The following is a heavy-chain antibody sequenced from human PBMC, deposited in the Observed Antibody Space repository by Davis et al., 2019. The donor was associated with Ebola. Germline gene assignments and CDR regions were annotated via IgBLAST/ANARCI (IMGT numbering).Heavy chain of an antibody. V-gene: IGHV1-8*01. CDR2: MNPNSGNT. CDR1: GYTFTSYD. CDR3: AGTTVVSIPWYFDL. D-gene: IGHD4-23*01. Sequence: ASVKVSCKTSGYTFTSYDINWVQQATGQGLEWMGWMNPNSGNTGYAQKFQGRVTMTRNTSISTAYMELSSLRSEDAAVYYCAGTTVVSIPWYFDLWGRGTLVTVSS. J-gene: IGHJ2*01.